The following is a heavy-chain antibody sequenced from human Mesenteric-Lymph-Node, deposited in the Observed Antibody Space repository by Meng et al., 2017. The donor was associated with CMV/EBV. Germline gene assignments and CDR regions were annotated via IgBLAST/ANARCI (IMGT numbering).Heavy chain of an antibody. Sequence: QVQLPQVGAGLLKPSETLSVTCAVYGGSFSGYYWNWIRQSPEKGLEWIGEINHSGSTTYNPSFTSRIIISVDTSTNQISLNMSSVTAADTAVYYCARGSSYDILTGYFDYWGQGALVTVSS. CDR3: ARGSSYDILTGYFDY. V-gene: IGHV4-34*01. D-gene: IGHD3-9*01. CDR1: GGSFSGYY. CDR2: INHSGST. J-gene: IGHJ4*02.